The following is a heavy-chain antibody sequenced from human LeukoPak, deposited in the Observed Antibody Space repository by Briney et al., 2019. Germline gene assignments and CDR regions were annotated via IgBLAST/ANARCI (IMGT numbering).Heavy chain of an antibody. CDR3: ARVGYYDSSGYYFLAFDI. V-gene: IGHV1-8*02. CDR2: MNPNSGNT. Sequence: GASVKVSCKASGYIFTNYYMHWVRQAPGQGLEWMGWMNPNSGNTGYAQTFQGRVTMTRNTSISTAYMELSSLRSEDTAVYYCARVGYYDSSGYYFLAFDIWGQGTMLSVSS. CDR1: GYIFTNYY. J-gene: IGHJ3*02. D-gene: IGHD3-22*01.